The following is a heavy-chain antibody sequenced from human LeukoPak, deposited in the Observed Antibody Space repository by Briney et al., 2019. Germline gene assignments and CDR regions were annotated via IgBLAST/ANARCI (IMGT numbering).Heavy chain of an antibody. J-gene: IGHJ4*02. Sequence: SEALSLTCAVYGGSFSGYYWSWIRQPPGKGLEWIGEINHSGSTNYNPSLKSRVTISVDTSKNQFSLKLSSVTAADTAVYYCAQRTTEYSGSWYLWGQGTLVTVSS. D-gene: IGHD6-13*01. V-gene: IGHV4-34*01. CDR1: GGSFSGYY. CDR2: INHSGST. CDR3: AQRTTEYSGSWYL.